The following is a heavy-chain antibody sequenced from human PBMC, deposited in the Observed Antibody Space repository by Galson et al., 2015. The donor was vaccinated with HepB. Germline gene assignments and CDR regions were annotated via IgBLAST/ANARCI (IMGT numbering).Heavy chain of an antibody. D-gene: IGHD2-2*01. CDR1: GYTFTSYY. CDR3: ARHCSSTSCYERGAFDI. J-gene: IGHJ3*02. CDR2: INPSGGST. Sequence: SVKVSCKASGYTFTSYYMHWVRQAPGQGLEWMGIINPSGGSTSYAQKFQGRVTMTRDTSTSTVYMELSSLRSEDTAVYYCARHCSSTSCYERGAFDIWGQGTMVTVSS. V-gene: IGHV1-46*01.